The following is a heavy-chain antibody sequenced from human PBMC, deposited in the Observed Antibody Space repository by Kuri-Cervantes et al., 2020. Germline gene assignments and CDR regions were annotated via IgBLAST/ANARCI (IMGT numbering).Heavy chain of an antibody. CDR3: ARDWSSGWYAVDYFDY. Sequence: GSLRLSCAVSGGSISSSNWWSWVRQPPGKGLEWIGEIYHSGSTNYNPSLKSRVTISVDKSKNQFSLKLSSVTAADTAVYYCARDWSSGWYAVDYFDYWGQGTLVTVSS. CDR2: IYHSGST. CDR1: GGSISSSNW. J-gene: IGHJ4*02. V-gene: IGHV4-4*02. D-gene: IGHD6-19*01.